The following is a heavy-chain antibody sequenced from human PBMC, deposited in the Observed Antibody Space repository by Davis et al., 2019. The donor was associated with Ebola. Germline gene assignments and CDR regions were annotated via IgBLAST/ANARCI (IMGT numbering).Heavy chain of an antibody. V-gene: IGHV1-8*01. CDR1: AYTFSSYD. J-gene: IGHJ6*02. Sequence: ASVMVSCKASAYTFSSYDIHWVRQATAQGLEWMGWMSPNSGDTAYAQKFQGSLTVTRNTSISTTYMELSSLRSEDTDVYYCARQPYGSGGIFYYYAMDVWGQGTTVTVSS. D-gene: IGHD3-10*01. CDR3: ARQPYGSGGIFYYYAMDV. CDR2: MSPNSGDT.